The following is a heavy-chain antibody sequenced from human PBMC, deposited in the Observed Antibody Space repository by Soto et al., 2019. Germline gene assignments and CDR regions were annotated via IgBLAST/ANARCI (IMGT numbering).Heavy chain of an antibody. Sequence: PSWCLSLSCAVSGGSISSSSYSWGWIRQPPGKGLEWIGSIYYSGSTYYNPSLKSRVTISVDTSKNQFSLKLSSVTAADTAVYYCARLRPGVENEIGYCSSTSCYRAYYYYMDVWGKGTTVTVSS. V-gene: IGHV4-39*01. D-gene: IGHD2-2*01. CDR1: GGSISSSSYS. CDR3: ARLRPGVENEIGYCSSTSCYRAYYYYMDV. CDR2: IYYSGST. J-gene: IGHJ6*03.